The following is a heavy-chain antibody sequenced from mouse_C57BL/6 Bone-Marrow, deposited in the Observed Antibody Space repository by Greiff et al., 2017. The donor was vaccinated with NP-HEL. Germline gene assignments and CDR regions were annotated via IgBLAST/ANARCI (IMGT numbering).Heavy chain of an antibody. D-gene: IGHD1-1*01. J-gene: IGHJ2*01. CDR1: GYTFTDYY. V-gene: IGHV1-26*01. CDR2: INPNNGGT. Sequence: VQLQQSGPELVKPGASVKISCKASGYTFTDYYMNWVKQSHGKSLEWIGDINPNNGGTSYNQKFKGKATLTVDKSSSTAYMELRSLTSEDSAVYYCARYGTTVVGGYFDYWGQGTTLTVSS. CDR3: ARYGTTVVGGYFDY.